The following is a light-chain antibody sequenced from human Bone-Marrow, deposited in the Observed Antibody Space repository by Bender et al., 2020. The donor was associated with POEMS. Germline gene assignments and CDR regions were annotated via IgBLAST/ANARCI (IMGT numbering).Light chain of an antibody. Sequence: FELTQPPSVSVSPGQTATITCSGDKLGDKYVCWYQQKAGQSPVLIISEDSKRPSGIPARFSGSNSGNTATLTISGTQAMDEADYYCQAWDSSTAEFGGGTKLTVL. J-gene: IGLJ2*01. CDR1: KLGDKY. CDR3: QAWDSSTAE. CDR2: EDS. V-gene: IGLV3-1*01.